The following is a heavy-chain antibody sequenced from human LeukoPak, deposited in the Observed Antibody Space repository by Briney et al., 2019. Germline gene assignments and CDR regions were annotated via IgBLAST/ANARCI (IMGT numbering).Heavy chain of an antibody. J-gene: IGHJ4*02. CDR2: IIPIFGTA. Sequence: SVKVSCKASGGTFSSYAISWVRQAPGQGLEWMGGIIPIFGTANYAQKFQGRVTMTRDMSTSTVYMELSSLRSEDTAVYYCARGSGEVAYYFDYWGQGTLVTVSS. V-gene: IGHV1-69*05. CDR1: GGTFSSYA. CDR3: ARGSGEVAYYFDY. D-gene: IGHD3-10*01.